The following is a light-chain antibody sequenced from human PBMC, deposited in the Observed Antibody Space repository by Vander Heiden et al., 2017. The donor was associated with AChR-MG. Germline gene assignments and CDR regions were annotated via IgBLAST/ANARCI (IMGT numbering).Light chain of an antibody. Sequence: DIQLTQSPSFLSASVGDRVTITCRASQGISSYLAWYQQKPGKAPKLLIYAASTLQSGVPSRFRGRGSGTEFTLTISSLQPEDFATYYCQQLNSSPFTFGPRTKVDIK. CDR3: QQLNSSPFT. J-gene: IGKJ3*01. CDR2: AAS. V-gene: IGKV1-9*01. CDR1: QGISSY.